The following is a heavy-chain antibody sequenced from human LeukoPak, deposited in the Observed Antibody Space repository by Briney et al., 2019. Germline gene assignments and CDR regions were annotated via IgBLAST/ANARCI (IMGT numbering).Heavy chain of an antibody. Sequence: GGSLRLSCAASGFTVSSNYMSWVRQAPGKGLEWVSVIYSGGSTYYADSVKGRFTISGDNSKNTLYLQMNSLRAEDTAVYYCAKEYGSGTFDYWGQGTLVTVSS. CDR3: AKEYGSGTFDY. CDR1: GFTVSSNY. J-gene: IGHJ4*02. D-gene: IGHD3-10*01. V-gene: IGHV3-53*01. CDR2: IYSGGST.